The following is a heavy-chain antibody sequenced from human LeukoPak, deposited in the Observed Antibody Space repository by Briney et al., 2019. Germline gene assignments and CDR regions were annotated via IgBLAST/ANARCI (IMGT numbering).Heavy chain of an antibody. Sequence: SETLSLTCAVYGGSFSGYYWSWIRQPPGMGLEWIGEINHSGSTNYNPSLKSRVTISVDTSKNQFSLKLSSVTAADTAVYYCARGGGSGSYYYYYYGMDVWGQGTTVTVSS. D-gene: IGHD3-10*01. J-gene: IGHJ6*02. V-gene: IGHV4-34*01. CDR3: ARGGGSGSYYYYYYGMDV. CDR2: INHSGST. CDR1: GGSFSGYY.